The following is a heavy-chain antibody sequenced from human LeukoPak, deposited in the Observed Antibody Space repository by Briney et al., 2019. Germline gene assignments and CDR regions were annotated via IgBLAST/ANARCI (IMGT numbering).Heavy chain of an antibody. J-gene: IGHJ4*02. D-gene: IGHD1-26*01. CDR2: IYTNGGI. V-gene: IGHV4-61*02. Sequence: PSETLSLTCTVSGGSLNSGNYYWNWIRQPAGTGLEWIGRIYTNGGIMYNPSLKSRVAISMDTSKNQFSLDLNSVTAADTAMYYCAREGAGYYWGQGTLVTVSS. CDR1: GGSLNSGNYY. CDR3: AREGAGYY.